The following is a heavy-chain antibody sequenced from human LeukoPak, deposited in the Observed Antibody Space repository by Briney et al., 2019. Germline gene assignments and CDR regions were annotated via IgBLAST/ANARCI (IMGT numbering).Heavy chain of an antibody. D-gene: IGHD3-3*01. J-gene: IGHJ4*02. Sequence: PGGSLRLSCAASGFTFSSYAMSWVRQAPGKGLEWVSAISGSGGSTYYAGSVKGRFTISRDNSKNTLYLQMNSLRAEDTAVYYCAKAEGRVVTRTFDYWGQGTLVTVSS. CDR3: AKAEGRVVTRTFDY. V-gene: IGHV3-23*01. CDR1: GFTFSSYA. CDR2: ISGSGGST.